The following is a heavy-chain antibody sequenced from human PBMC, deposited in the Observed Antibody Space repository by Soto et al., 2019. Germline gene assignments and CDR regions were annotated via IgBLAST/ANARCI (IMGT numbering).Heavy chain of an antibody. D-gene: IGHD2-15*01. J-gene: IGHJ4*02. Sequence: QLQLQESGPGLVKPSETLSLTCTVSGGSISSSNHYWAWIRQPPGKGLEWIGSIYYSGSTNYNPSLKSRVNLSADTSKNQFSLKLSPVTAADTAVYYCARRDCSGGRCYYYWGQGTLVTVSS. V-gene: IGHV4-39*01. CDR2: IYYSGST. CDR3: ARRDCSGGRCYYY. CDR1: GGSISSSNHY.